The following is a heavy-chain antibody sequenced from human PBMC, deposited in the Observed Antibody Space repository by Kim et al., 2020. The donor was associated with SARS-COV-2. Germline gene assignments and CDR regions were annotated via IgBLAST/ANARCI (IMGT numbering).Heavy chain of an antibody. CDR3: ARERAATVVTDYYYGMDV. Sequence: GGSLRLSCAASGFTFSDYYMSWIRQAPGKGLEWVSYISSSGSTIYYADSVKGRFTISRDNAKNSLYLQMNSLRAEDTAVYYCARERAATVVTDYYYGMDVWGQGTTVTVSS. V-gene: IGHV3-11*01. CDR1: GFTFSDYY. D-gene: IGHD4-17*01. CDR2: ISSSGSTI. J-gene: IGHJ6*02.